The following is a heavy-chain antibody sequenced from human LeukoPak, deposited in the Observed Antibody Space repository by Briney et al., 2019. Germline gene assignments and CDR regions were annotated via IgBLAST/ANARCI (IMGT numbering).Heavy chain of an antibody. D-gene: IGHD5-12*01. Sequence: SETLSLTCAVSGGSFSGHYWNWIRQPPGKGLEWIGEINHSGSTNYNPSLKSRVTISVDTSKNQFSLKLSSVTAADTAVYYCARGGWLLGPDYWGQGTLVTVSS. CDR2: INHSGST. J-gene: IGHJ4*02. CDR3: ARGGWLLGPDY. V-gene: IGHV4-34*01. CDR1: GGSFSGHY.